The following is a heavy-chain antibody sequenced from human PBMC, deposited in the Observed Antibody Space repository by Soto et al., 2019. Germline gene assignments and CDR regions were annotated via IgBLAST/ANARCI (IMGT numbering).Heavy chain of an antibody. Sequence: PSETLSLTCAVYGGSFANYYWNWVRQPPGQGLEWIGEIYRTGSTNYNPSLKSRVTISLDKSENQFSLKVTSLTAADTALYYCASRDPGTSVDYWGQGTLVTVSS. CDR3: ASRDPGTSVDY. D-gene: IGHD1-7*01. V-gene: IGHV4-34*01. J-gene: IGHJ4*02. CDR1: GGSFANYY. CDR2: IYRTGST.